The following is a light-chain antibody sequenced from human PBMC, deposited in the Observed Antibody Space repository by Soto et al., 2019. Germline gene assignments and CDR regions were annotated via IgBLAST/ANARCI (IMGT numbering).Light chain of an antibody. CDR3: QQLTSYRLT. J-gene: IGKJ4*01. CDR2: AVS. V-gene: IGKV1-9*01. CDR1: QGISSY. Sequence: DIPLTQSPSFLSASVGDRVNITCRASQGISSYFDWYQQKPGQASKILIYAVSTLQSGVPSRFSGSASGTEFTLTISRLQPEDVATYYCQQLTSYRLTLGGWTKVEIK.